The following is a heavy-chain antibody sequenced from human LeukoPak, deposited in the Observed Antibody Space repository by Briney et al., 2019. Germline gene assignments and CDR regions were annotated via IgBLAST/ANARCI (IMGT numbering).Heavy chain of an antibody. V-gene: IGHV6-1*01. J-gene: IGHJ3*02. D-gene: IGHD7-27*01. CDR2: AYYRSKWLF. CDR1: GDSVSFNSDV. CDR3: VRDANWGLDALDI. Sequence: SQTLSLTCAISGDSVSFNSDVWNWIRQSPSRGLEWLGRAYYRSKWLFDYAVSVKSRLTITPDTPKNKFSLQLNSVTPEDTAVYYCVRDANWGLDALDIWGQGTMVTVSS.